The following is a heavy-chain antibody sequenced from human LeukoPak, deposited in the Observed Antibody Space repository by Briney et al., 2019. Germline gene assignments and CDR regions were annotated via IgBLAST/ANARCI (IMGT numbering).Heavy chain of an antibody. J-gene: IGHJ6*03. CDR2: ISYDGSNQ. V-gene: IGHV3-30*03. CDR3: ARYRYYYYMDV. Sequence: GGSLRLSCAASGFTFSSYGMHWVRQAPGKGLEWVAIISYDGSNQYYADSVKGRFTISRDNSKNTLYLQMNSPRAEDTAVYYCARYRYYYYMDVWGKGTTVTISS. CDR1: GFTFSSYG.